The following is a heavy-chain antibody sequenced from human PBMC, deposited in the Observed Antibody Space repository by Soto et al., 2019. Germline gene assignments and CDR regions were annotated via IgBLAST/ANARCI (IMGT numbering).Heavy chain of an antibody. CDR1: GVTFSSYA. CDR2: ITGSGATT. J-gene: IGHJ4*02. D-gene: IGHD2-8*02. V-gene: IGHV3-23*01. CDR3: ARGMTPPGAPAWYYFDS. Sequence: GGSLRLSCASSGVTFSSYAMSWVRQAPGKGLEWVSGITGSGATTYYADSVKGRFTISGDNSKNTLFLQMNSLRPEDTAVYYCARGMTPPGAPAWYYFDSWGQGTLVTVSS.